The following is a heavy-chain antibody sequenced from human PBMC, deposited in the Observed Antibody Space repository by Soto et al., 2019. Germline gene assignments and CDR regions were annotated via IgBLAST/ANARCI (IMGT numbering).Heavy chain of an antibody. CDR2: IYYSGST. V-gene: IGHV4-59*01. CDR3: ASTMATNYYYGMDV. D-gene: IGHD3-10*01. CDR1: GGSISSYY. J-gene: IGHJ6*02. Sequence: PSETLSLSCTVAGGSISSYYWSWIRQPPGKGLEWIGYIYYSGSTNYNPSLKSRVTISVDTSKNQFSLKLGSVTAADTAVYYCASTMATNYYYGMDVWGQGTTVTVSS.